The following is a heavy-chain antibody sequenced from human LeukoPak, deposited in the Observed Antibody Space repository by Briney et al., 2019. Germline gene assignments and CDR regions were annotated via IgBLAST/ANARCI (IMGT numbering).Heavy chain of an antibody. CDR2: MNPNSGNT. Sequence: ASVKVSCKASGYTFTSYDINWVRQATGQGLEWMGWMNPNSGNTGYAQKFQGRVTITRNTSISTAYMELSSLRSEDTAVYYCARGGSSGWHPYYYYYMDVWGKGTTVTVSS. CDR3: ARGGSSGWHPYYYYYMDV. D-gene: IGHD6-19*01. CDR1: GYTFTSYD. J-gene: IGHJ6*03. V-gene: IGHV1-8*03.